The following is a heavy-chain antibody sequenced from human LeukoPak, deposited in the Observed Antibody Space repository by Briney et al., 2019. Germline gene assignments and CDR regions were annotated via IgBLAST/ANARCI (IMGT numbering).Heavy chain of an antibody. CDR3: AKDRDDYVWGSYLGAFDI. D-gene: IGHD3-16*01. CDR2: ISGSGGST. V-gene: IGHV3-23*01. CDR1: GFTFDDYG. J-gene: IGHJ3*02. Sequence: GGSLRLSCAASGFTFDDYGMSWVRQAPGKGLEWVSLISGSGGSTYYADSVKGRFTISRDNSKNTQYLQMNSLRAEDTAVFYCAKDRDDYVWGSYLGAFDIWGQGTMVTVSS.